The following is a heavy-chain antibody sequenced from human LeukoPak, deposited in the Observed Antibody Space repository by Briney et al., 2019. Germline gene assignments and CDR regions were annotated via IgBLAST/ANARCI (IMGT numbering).Heavy chain of an antibody. D-gene: IGHD4-17*01. J-gene: IGHJ6*02. V-gene: IGHV4-34*01. CDR1: GGSFSGYY. Sequence: SETLSLTCAVSGGSFSGYYWSWIRQPPGKGLEWIGEINHSGSTNYNPSLKSRVTISVDTSKNQFSLKLSSVTAADTAVYYCARVPTVTQYYYSYGMDVWGQGTTVTVS. CDR2: INHSGST. CDR3: ARVPTVTQYYYSYGMDV.